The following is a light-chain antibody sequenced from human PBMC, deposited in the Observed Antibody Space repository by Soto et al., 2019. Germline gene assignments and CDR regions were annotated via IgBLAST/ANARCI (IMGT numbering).Light chain of an antibody. J-gene: IGKJ2*01. V-gene: IGKV1-39*01. Sequence: IQMTQSPSSLSTSVGDRVTITCRSNQSIVNYLNWYQHKPGRAPKLLISGASTLQNAVPSRFSGSGSGTDFVLTINTLQAEDFATNYCQQSFSTPPSFGQGTKLEIK. CDR2: GAS. CDR1: QSIVNY. CDR3: QQSFSTPPS.